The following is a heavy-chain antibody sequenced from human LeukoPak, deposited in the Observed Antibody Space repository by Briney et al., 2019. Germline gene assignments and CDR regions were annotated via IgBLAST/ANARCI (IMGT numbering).Heavy chain of an antibody. J-gene: IGHJ5*01. CDR1: GFIFSNNG. CDR2: ISYDGSNK. D-gene: IGHD6-13*01. CDR3: AKGTTGYSSSWLDF. Sequence: PGRSLRLSCAASGFIFSNNGMHWVRQAPATGLDWVAVISYDGSNKNYADSVKGRFTISRDNSKNTLYLQMNSLRAEDTAVYYCAKGTTGYSSSWLDFWGQGTLVTVSS. V-gene: IGHV3-30*18.